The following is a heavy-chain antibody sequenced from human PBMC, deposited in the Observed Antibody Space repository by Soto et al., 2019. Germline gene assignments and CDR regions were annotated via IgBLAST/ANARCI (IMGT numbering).Heavy chain of an antibody. CDR3: ARAPAPGTYYYGMDV. Sequence: PSETLSLTCTVSGGSISSYYWTWIRQSPGKELEWIGYIYYTGSTKYNPSLESRVTISIDTSKNQFSLNLRSVTAADTAVYYCARAPAPGTYYYGMDVWGQGTTVTV. CDR2: IYYTGST. V-gene: IGHV4-59*01. CDR1: GGSISSYY. J-gene: IGHJ6*02. D-gene: IGHD3-10*01.